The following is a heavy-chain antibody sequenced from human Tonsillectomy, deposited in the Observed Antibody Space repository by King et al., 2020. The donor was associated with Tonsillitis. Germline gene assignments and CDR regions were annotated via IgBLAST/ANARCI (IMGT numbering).Heavy chain of an antibody. D-gene: IGHD2-15*01. Sequence: VQLVDSGGGLVQPGGSLRLSCEASGFMFSSYWMHWVSQAPGKGLMWVARIKFDGTNETYADSVKGLFSVSRDNAKNTLYLQMNSLRAEDTATYYCARAGYGRGSNCYSNFYYYYMDVWGKGTTVAVSS. CDR1: GFMFSSYW. V-gene: IGHV3-74*01. CDR3: ARAGYGRGSNCYSNFYYYYMDV. J-gene: IGHJ6*03. CDR2: IKFDGTNE.